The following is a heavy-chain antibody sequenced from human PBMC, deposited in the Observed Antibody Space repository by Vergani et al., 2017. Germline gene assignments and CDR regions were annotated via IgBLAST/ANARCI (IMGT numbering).Heavy chain of an antibody. Sequence: EVQLLESGGGLVQPGGSLRLSCAASGFTFSSYAMSWVRQAPGKGLEWVSAISGSGGSTYYADSVKGRFTISRGNSKNTLYLQMNSLRAEDTAVYYCAKDLVTYYYGSGSYTVSPGGMDVWGQGTTVTVSS. CDR3: AKDLVTYYYGSGSYTVSPGGMDV. V-gene: IGHV3-23*01. CDR1: GFTFSSYA. J-gene: IGHJ6*02. CDR2: ISGSGGST. D-gene: IGHD3-10*01.